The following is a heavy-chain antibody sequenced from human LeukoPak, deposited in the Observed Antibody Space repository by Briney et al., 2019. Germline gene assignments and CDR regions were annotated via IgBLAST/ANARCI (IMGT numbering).Heavy chain of an antibody. D-gene: IGHD1-26*01. CDR3: ATSRLVGATTGY. Sequence: SETLSLTCAVYGGSFSGYYWSWIRQPPGKGLEWIGEINHSGSTNYNPSLKSRVTISVDTSKNQFSLKLSSVTAADTAAYYCATSRLVGATTGYWGQGTLVTVSS. CDR1: GGSFSGYY. J-gene: IGHJ4*02. V-gene: IGHV4-34*01. CDR2: INHSGST.